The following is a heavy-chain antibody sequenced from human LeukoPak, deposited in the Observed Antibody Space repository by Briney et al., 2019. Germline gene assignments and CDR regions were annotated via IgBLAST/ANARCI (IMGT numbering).Heavy chain of an antibody. CDR1: GFTFSSYA. D-gene: IGHD2-21*02. CDR2: ISYDGSNK. V-gene: IGHV3-30-3*01. Sequence: PGGSLRLSCAASGFTFSSYAMHWVRQAPDKGLEWVAVISYDGSNKYYADSVKGRFTISRDNSKNTLYLQMNSLRAEDTAVYYCARGVVVTAIIDYWGQGTLVTVSS. CDR3: ARGVVVTAIIDY. J-gene: IGHJ4*02.